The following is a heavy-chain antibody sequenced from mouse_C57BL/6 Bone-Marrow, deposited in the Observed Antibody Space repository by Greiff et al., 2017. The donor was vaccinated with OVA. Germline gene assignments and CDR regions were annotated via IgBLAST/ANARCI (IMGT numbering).Heavy chain of an antibody. CDR2: ISDGGSYT. J-gene: IGHJ1*03. CDR3: ARDRTRSRDWYFDD. Sequence: DVMLVESGGGLVKPGGSLKLSCAASGFTFSSYAMSWVRQTPEKRLEWVATISDGGSYTYYPDNVKGRFTISRDNAKNNLYLQMRHLKSEDTAMYYGARDRTRSRDWYFDDWGTGTTVTVSA. CDR1: GFTFSSYA. V-gene: IGHV5-4*01.